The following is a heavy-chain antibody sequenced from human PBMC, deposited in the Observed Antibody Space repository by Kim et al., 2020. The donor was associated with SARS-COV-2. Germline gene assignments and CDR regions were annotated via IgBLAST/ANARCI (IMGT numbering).Heavy chain of an antibody. CDR2: NK. Sequence: NKYYADSVKGRFTIARDNSKNTLYLQMNSLRAEDTAVYYCAKDRTRAFDIWGQGTMVTVSS. CDR3: AKDRTRAFDI. J-gene: IGHJ3*02. V-gene: IGHV3-30*02.